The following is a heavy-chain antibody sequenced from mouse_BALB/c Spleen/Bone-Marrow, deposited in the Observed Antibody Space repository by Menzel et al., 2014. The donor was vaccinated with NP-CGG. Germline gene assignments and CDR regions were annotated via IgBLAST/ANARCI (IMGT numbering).Heavy chain of an antibody. J-gene: IGHJ4*01. D-gene: IGHD2-4*01. V-gene: IGHV1-80*01. CDR3: TSVYDYGRGYAMDY. CDR2: IYPGDGET. Sequence: VKLVESGAELVRPGSSVKISCKASGYAFSNYGMNWVKQRPGQGLEWIGQIYPGDGETNYNGEFEGRVTLTADKSSSTAYMQVSSLTSEDSAVYFCTSVYDYGRGYAMDYWGQGTSVTGSS. CDR1: GYAFSNYG.